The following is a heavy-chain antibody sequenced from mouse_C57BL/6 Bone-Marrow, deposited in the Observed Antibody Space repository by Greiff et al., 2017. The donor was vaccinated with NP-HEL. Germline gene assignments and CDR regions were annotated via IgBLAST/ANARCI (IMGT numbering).Heavy chain of an antibody. CDR2: IHPNSGST. CDR3: AKSYYGSRRYAMDY. D-gene: IGHD1-1*01. J-gene: IGHJ4*01. CDR1: GYTFTSYW. Sequence: QVQLQQPGAELVKPGASVKLSCKASGYTFTSYWMHWVKQRPGQGLERIGMIHPNSGSTNYNEKFKSKATLTVDKSASTAYMQLSSLTSEDSAVYYCAKSYYGSRRYAMDYWGQGTSVTVSS. V-gene: IGHV1-64*01.